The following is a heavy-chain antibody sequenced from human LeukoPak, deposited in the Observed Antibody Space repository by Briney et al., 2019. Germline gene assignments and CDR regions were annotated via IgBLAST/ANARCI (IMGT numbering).Heavy chain of an antibody. D-gene: IGHD6-19*01. V-gene: IGHV4-59*01. J-gene: IGHJ4*02. CDR1: GGSISSYY. CDR2: IYYSGST. Sequence: SETLSPTCTVSGGSISSYYWSWIRQPPGKGLEWIGYIYYSGSTNHNPSLKSRVTISVDTSKNQFSLKLSSVIAADTAVYYCARDGSGWSYFDYWGQGTLVTVSS. CDR3: ARDGSGWSYFDY.